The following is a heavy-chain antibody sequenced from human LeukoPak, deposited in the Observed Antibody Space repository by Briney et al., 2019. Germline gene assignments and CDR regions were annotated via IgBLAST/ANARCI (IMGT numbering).Heavy chain of an antibody. CDR3: ARAVLLWFGELLRSPPDY. J-gene: IGHJ4*02. D-gene: IGHD3-10*01. V-gene: IGHV3-64*01. Sequence: AGGSLRLSCAASGFTFSSYAMHWVRQAPGKGLEYVSGISSNGSSTYYANSVNDRFTISRDNSKNTLYLQMGSLRAEDMAVYYCARAVLLWFGELLRSPPDYWGQGTLVTVSS. CDR1: GFTFSSYA. CDR2: ISSNGSST.